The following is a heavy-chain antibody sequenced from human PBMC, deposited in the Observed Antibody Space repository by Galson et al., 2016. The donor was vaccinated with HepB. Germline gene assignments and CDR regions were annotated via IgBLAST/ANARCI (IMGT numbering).Heavy chain of an antibody. D-gene: IGHD3-10*01. Sequence: SLRLSCAASGFFFSNYGMHWVRQAPGKGLAWVAVVSYDGYSKYYADSVKGRFTISRDNSTTTMYLQMNSLRVEDTAVYYCAKDVYTSGSEYGMDVWGQGTTVTVSS. CDR2: VSYDGYSK. CDR3: AKDVYTSGSEYGMDV. V-gene: IGHV3-30*18. CDR1: GFFFSNYG. J-gene: IGHJ6*02.